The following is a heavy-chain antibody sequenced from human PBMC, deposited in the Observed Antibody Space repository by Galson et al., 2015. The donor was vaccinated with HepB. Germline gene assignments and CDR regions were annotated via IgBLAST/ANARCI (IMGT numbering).Heavy chain of an antibody. D-gene: IGHD1-7*01. CDR3: ARGTNWSYGLQGKMDS. Sequence: SLRLSCAASGFTFSNYGMHWVRQTPGKGLEWVAVIWYDGTNKYYADSVKGRFTISRDNSQNTLCLQMNSLRAEDTAVYYCARGTNWSYGLQGKMDSWGQGALVTVSS. CDR2: IWYDGTNK. J-gene: IGHJ4*02. CDR1: GFTFSNYG. V-gene: IGHV3-33*01.